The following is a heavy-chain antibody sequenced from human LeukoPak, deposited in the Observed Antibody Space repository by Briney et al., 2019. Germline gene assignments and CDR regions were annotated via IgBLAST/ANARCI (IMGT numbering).Heavy chain of an antibody. V-gene: IGHV3-48*04. J-gene: IGHJ4*02. D-gene: IGHD2-21*01. CDR2: ISSSSSTI. CDR1: GFTFSSYS. CDR3: ARDRGEGFDY. Sequence: GGSLRLSCAASGFTFSSYSMNWVRQAPGKGLEWVSYISSSSSTIYYADSVKGRFTISRDNAKNSLYLQMNSLRAEDTAVYYCARDRGEGFDYWGQGTLVTVSS.